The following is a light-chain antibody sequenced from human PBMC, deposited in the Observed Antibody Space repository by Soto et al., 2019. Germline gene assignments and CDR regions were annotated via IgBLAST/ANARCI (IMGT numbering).Light chain of an antibody. J-gene: IGKJ1*01. Sequence: DIQMTQSPSSVPASVGDRVTITCRASQDISSRLFWYQQKPGKAPNLLIYGASSLQSGVPSRFSGSGSGTDFTLTISRLQPEDFATYYCQQANSFPWTFGQGTKVEMK. CDR3: QQANSFPWT. CDR1: QDISSR. V-gene: IGKV1-12*02. CDR2: GAS.